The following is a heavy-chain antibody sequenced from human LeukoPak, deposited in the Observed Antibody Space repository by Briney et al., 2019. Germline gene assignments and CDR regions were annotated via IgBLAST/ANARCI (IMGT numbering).Heavy chain of an antibody. CDR1: GFTVSDNY. CDR2: NYNGGRT. J-gene: IGHJ4*02. D-gene: IGHD3-9*01. CDR3: ARERVSNILTGLYYFDY. V-gene: IGHV3-53*01. Sequence: PGGSLRLSCAASGFTVSDNYMSWVRQAPGKGLESVSLNYNGGRTNYADSVRGRFTISRDNAKNSLYLQMNSLRAEDTAVYYCARERVSNILTGLYYFDYWGQGTLVTVSS.